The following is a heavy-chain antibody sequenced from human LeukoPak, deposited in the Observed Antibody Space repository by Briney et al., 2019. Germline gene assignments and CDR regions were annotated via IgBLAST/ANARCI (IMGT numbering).Heavy chain of an antibody. V-gene: IGHV4-34*01. Sequence: PSETLSLTCAVYGESLSGFYWNWIRQPPGKGLEWIGEINQSGSANYNPSLKSRVTVSVDNFKSHFSLKLTFVTAADTAVYYCARGRYYDILTGYYKYYFDYWGQGTLVTVSS. J-gene: IGHJ4*02. CDR3: ARGRYYDILTGYYKYYFDY. D-gene: IGHD3-9*01. CDR2: INQSGSA. CDR1: GESLSGFY.